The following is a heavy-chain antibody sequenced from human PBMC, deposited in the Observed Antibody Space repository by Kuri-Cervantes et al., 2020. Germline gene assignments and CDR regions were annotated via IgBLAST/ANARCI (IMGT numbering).Heavy chain of an antibody. D-gene: IGHD3-10*01. Sequence: GESLKISCAASGFIFSSSWMSWVRQAPGKGLEWVANINQDGSAKDYVDSMKGRFTISRDNAQNSLSLQMNSLRADDTAVYYCARATGLGNYARADYWGQGTLVTVSS. V-gene: IGHV3-7*03. CDR3: ARATGLGNYARADY. CDR1: GFIFSSSW. J-gene: IGHJ4*02. CDR2: INQDGSAK.